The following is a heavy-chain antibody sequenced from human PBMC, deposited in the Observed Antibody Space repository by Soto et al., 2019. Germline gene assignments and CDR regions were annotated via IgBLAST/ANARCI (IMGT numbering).Heavy chain of an antibody. J-gene: IGHJ6*02. CDR3: ARGGAVNYYLGMDV. CDR2: ISAYNGKT. CDR1: GYTFTSYG. D-gene: IGHD5-12*01. Sequence: QVQLVQSGGEVKKPGASVKLSCTASGYTFTSYGITWVRQAPGQRLEWMGWISAYNGKTNYAQNVQGRVTMTTDTSTRTADLDLRSLRSDDTAVYYCARGGAVNYYLGMDVWGQGTTVTVS. V-gene: IGHV1-18*01.